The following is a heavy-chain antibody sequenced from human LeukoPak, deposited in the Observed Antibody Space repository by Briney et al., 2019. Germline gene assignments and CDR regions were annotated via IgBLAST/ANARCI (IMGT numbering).Heavy chain of an antibody. CDR3: SREYFDWSRNYYYGMDA. CDR2: IWYDGSNK. CDR1: GFTFSSYA. D-gene: IGHD3-9*01. J-gene: IGHJ6*02. Sequence: GGSLRLSCAASGFTFSSYAMSWVRQAPGKGLEWMALIWYDGSNKYYADSVKGRFTISRDNSKNTLYLQMSSLRAEDTAVYYCSREYFDWSRNYYYGMDAWGQGTTVTVSS. V-gene: IGHV3-33*08.